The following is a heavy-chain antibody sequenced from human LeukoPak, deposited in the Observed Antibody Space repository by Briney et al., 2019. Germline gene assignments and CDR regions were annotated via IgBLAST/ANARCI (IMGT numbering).Heavy chain of an antibody. Sequence: GASVKVSCKASGYTFTGYYMHWVRQAPGQGLEWMGWINPNSGGTNYAQKFQGRGTLTRDTSISTAYLELSRLRSDDTAVYYCARMITFGGVIVMPEAFDIWGQGTMVTVSS. D-gene: IGHD3-16*02. V-gene: IGHV1-2*02. CDR2: INPNSGGT. J-gene: IGHJ3*02. CDR1: GYTFTGYY. CDR3: ARMITFGGVIVMPEAFDI.